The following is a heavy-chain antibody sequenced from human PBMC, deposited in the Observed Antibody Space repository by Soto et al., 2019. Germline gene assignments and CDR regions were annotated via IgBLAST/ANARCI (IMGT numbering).Heavy chain of an antibody. CDR1: GFSLSNAGLG. D-gene: IGHD6-13*01. V-gene: IGHV2-26*04. CDR2: IFSNDEK. Sequence: QVTVKESGPVLVKPTETLTLTCTVSGFSLSNAGLGVSWIRQPPGKALEWLAHIFSNDEKSYSTSLKSRLTISQDPXKSQVVLIMTNMDPVDTATYYCASTYSTSWYWFDPWGQGTLVTVSS. CDR3: ASTYSTSWYWFDP. J-gene: IGHJ5*02.